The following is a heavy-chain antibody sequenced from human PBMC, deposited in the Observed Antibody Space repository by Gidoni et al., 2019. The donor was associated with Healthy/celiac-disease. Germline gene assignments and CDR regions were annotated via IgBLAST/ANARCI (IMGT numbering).Heavy chain of an antibody. J-gene: IGHJ3*02. CDR3: ARQRYQLLQGAFDI. Sequence: QLQLQESGPGLVKPSETLSLTCTVSGGSISSSSYYWGWIRQPPGKGLEWIGSIYYSGSTYYNPSLKSRVTISVDTSKNQFSLKLSSVTAADTAVYYCARQRYQLLQGAFDIWGQGTMVTVSS. CDR1: GGSISSSSYY. V-gene: IGHV4-39*01. D-gene: IGHD2-2*01. CDR2: IYYSGST.